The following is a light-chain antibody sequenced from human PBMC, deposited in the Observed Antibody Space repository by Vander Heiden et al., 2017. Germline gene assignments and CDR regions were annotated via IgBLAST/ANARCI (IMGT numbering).Light chain of an antibody. V-gene: IGKV1-33*01. CDR1: QDISNY. CDR3: HHGDASLRFT. Sequence: RAGSSWCASVGDRVTITCQASQDISNYLNWSQQKPGKAPKFLIYDASNLDTGVPSRSSGSGSGLEFTCTIIRFHPEHIATYYCHHGDASLRFTFGGGTKVEIK. J-gene: IGKJ4*01. CDR2: DAS.